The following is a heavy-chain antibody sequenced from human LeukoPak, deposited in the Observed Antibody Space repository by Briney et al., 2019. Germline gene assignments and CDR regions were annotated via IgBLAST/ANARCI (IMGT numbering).Heavy chain of an antibody. V-gene: IGHV4-59*06. J-gene: IGHJ4*02. CDR1: GGSISSYY. CDR3: ARASLYYYDSSGYSFDY. CDR2: IYYSGST. D-gene: IGHD3-22*01. Sequence: ASETLSLTCTVSGGSISSYYWSWIRQHPGKGLEWIGYIYYSGSTYYNPSLKSRVTISVDTSKNQFSLKLSSVTAADTAVYYCARASLYYYDSSGYSFDYWGQGTLVTVSS.